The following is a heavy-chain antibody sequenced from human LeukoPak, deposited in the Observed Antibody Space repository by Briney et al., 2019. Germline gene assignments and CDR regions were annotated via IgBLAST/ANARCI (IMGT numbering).Heavy chain of an antibody. Sequence: PSQTLSLTCTVSGGSISSGDYYWSWIRQPPGKGLEWIGYIYYSGSTYYNPSLKSRVTISVDTPKNQFSLKLSSVTAADTAVYYCASQKWELPYYFDYWGQGTLVTVSS. CDR2: IYYSGST. D-gene: IGHD1-26*01. V-gene: IGHV4-30-4*08. J-gene: IGHJ4*02. CDR1: GGSISSGDYY. CDR3: ASQKWELPYYFDY.